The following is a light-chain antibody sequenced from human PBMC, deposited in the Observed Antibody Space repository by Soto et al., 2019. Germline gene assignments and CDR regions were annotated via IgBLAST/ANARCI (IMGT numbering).Light chain of an antibody. Sequence: EILLTQSPATLAVSPGEGATLSCRASQSVRDNLAWYQQKPGQAPRLLIYSASTRATGVPARFSGSGSGTEFTLTISSLQSEDVSVYFCQHYSFWPHTFGHGTRLEIK. CDR2: SAS. J-gene: IGKJ5*01. V-gene: IGKV3-15*01. CDR1: QSVRDN. CDR3: QHYSFWPHT.